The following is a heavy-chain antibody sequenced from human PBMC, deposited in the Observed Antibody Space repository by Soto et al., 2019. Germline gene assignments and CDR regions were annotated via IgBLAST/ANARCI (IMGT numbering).Heavy chain of an antibody. D-gene: IGHD2-15*01. Sequence: SETLSLTCTVSGGSISSYYWSWIRQPPGKGLEWIGYIHYSGSTNYNPSLKSRVTISVDTSKNQFSLKLSSVTAADTAVYYCARVESRIVVVAATDYYYYYMDVWGKGTTVTVSS. CDR2: IHYSGST. CDR1: GGSISSYY. CDR3: ARVESRIVVVAATDYYYYYMDV. V-gene: IGHV4-59*01. J-gene: IGHJ6*03.